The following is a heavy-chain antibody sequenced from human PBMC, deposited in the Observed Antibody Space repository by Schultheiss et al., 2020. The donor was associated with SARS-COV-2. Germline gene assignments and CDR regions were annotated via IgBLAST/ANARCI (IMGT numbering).Heavy chain of an antibody. V-gene: IGHV4-39*07. CDR2: IYYSGST. CDR3: AREEWYYDYVWGSPRSGWFDP. Sequence: GSLRLSCTVSGGSISSSSYYWGWIRQPPGKGLEWIGSIYYSGSTYYNPSLKSRVTISVDTSKNQFSLKLSSVTAADTAVYYCAREEWYYDYVWGSPRSGWFDPWGQGTLVTVSS. J-gene: IGHJ5*02. CDR1: GGSISSSSYY. D-gene: IGHD3-16*01.